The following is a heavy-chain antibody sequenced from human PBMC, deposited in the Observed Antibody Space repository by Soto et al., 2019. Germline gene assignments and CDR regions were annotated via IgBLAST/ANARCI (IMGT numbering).Heavy chain of an antibody. J-gene: IGHJ6*03. CDR3: ARSGTMVRGVIDYYYYYYMDV. D-gene: IGHD3-10*01. Sequence: QVQLVQSGAEVKKPGASVKVSCKASGYTFTSYGISWVRQAPGQGLEWMGWISAYNGNTNYAQKLQGRVTMTPDTSTSTAYMELRSLRSDDTAVYYCARSGTMVRGVIDYYYYYYMDVWGKGTTVTVSS. CDR1: GYTFTSYG. CDR2: ISAYNGNT. V-gene: IGHV1-18*01.